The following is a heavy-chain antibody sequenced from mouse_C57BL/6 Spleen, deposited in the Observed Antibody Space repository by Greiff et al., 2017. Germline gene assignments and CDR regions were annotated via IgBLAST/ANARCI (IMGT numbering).Heavy chain of an antibody. Sequence: QVQLQQPGAELVKPGASVKLSCKASGYTFTSYWMHWVKQRPGQGLEWIGMIHPNSGSTNYNEKFKSKATLTVDKSSSTAYMQLSSLTSEDSAVYYCARFDDGYYGAMDDGGQGTSVTVSS. V-gene: IGHV1-64*01. CDR2: IHPNSGST. CDR1: GYTFTSYW. CDR3: ARFDDGYYGAMDD. D-gene: IGHD2-3*01. J-gene: IGHJ4*01.